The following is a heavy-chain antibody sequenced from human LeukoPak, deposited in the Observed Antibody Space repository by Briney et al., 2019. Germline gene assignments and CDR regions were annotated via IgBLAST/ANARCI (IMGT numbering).Heavy chain of an antibody. J-gene: IGHJ3*02. CDR1: GGSFSGYY. Sequence: SETLSLTCAVYGGSFSGYYWSWIRQPPGKGLEWIGEINHSGSTNYNPSLKSRVTISVDTSKNQFSLKLSSVTAADTAVYYCARGYYYDSSDLDAFDIWGQGTMVTVSS. CDR2: INHSGST. D-gene: IGHD3-22*01. V-gene: IGHV4-34*01. CDR3: ARGYYYDSSDLDAFDI.